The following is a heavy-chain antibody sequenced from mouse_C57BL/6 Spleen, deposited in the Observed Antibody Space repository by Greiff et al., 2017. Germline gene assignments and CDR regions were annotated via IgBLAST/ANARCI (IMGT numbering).Heavy chain of an antibody. CDR1: GFTFSSYA. D-gene: IGHD1-1*01. CDR2: ISDGGSYT. J-gene: IGHJ1*03. V-gene: IGHV5-4*03. CDR3: ARRGGSSIRNWYFDV. Sequence: DVMLVESGGGLVKPGGSLKLSCAASGFTFSSYAMSWVRQTSEKRLEWVATISDGGSYTYYPDNVKGRFTISRDNAKNNLYLQRGQLKSEETAMYYCARRGGSSIRNWYFDVWGTGTTVTVSS.